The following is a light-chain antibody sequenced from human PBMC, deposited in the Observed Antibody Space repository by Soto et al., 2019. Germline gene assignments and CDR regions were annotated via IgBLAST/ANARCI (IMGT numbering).Light chain of an antibody. CDR2: EVT. J-gene: IGLJ2*01. CDR1: SSDVGGYNY. Sequence: QSALTQPPSASGSPGQSVTISCTGTSSDVGGYNYVSWYQQHPGKVPKLMSYEVTKRPSGVPDRFSGSKSGNTASLTVSGLQAEDEDDYYCISSAGSHNLVFGGGTKLTVL. CDR3: ISSAGSHNLV. V-gene: IGLV2-8*01.